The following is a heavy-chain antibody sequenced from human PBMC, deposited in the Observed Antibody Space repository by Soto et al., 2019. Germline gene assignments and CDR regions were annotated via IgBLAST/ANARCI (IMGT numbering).Heavy chain of an antibody. J-gene: IGHJ4*02. CDR2: IYYSGGT. CDR1: GGSISSYY. Sequence: SETLSLTCTVSGGSISSYYWSWIRQPPGKGLEWIGDIYYSGGTNYNPSLKSRVTISVDTSKNQFSLKLSSVTAADTAVYYAASSPTGGFWSGYYDYWGQGTLVTVSS. D-gene: IGHD3-3*01. V-gene: IGHV4-59*01. CDR3: ASSPTGGFWSGYYDY.